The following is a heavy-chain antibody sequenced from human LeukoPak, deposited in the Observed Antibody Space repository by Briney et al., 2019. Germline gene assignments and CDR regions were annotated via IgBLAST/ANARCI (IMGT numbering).Heavy chain of an antibody. CDR2: IYYSGST. CDR1: GGSISSGGYY. Sequence: PSETLSLTCTVSGGSISSGGYYWSWIRQHPGKGLEWIGYIYYSGSTYYNPSLKSRVTISVDTSKNQFSLKLSSVTAADTAVYYCARLSTGPYGLGAFDIWGQGTMVTVSS. D-gene: IGHD1-1*01. V-gene: IGHV4-31*03. J-gene: IGHJ3*02. CDR3: ARLSTGPYGLGAFDI.